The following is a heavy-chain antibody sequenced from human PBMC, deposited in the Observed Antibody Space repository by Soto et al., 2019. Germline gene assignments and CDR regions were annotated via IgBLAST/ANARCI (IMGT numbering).Heavy chain of an antibody. CDR1: GGSISSYY. Sequence: TSETLSLTCTVSGGSISSYYWSWIRQPPGEGLEWIGYIYYSGSTNYNPSLKSRVTISVDTSKNQFSLKLSSVTAADTAVYYCATKPSGSAWFYFDYWGQGTLVTVSS. J-gene: IGHJ4*02. CDR2: IYYSGST. CDR3: ATKPSGSAWFYFDY. V-gene: IGHV4-59*01. D-gene: IGHD1-26*01.